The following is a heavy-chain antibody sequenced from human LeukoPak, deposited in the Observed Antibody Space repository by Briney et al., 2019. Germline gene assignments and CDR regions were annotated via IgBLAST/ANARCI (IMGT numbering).Heavy chain of an antibody. CDR2: ISGSADGT. CDR3: AKGIGGTLFDY. J-gene: IGHJ4*02. Sequence: GRSLRLSCAASGFTFGSHAMSWVRQAPGKGLEWVSTISGSADGTHYRDSVKGRFTISRDNSKNTLFLQMNSLSAADTAVYYCAKGIGGTLFDYWGQGTLVTVSS. D-gene: IGHD4-23*01. V-gene: IGHV3-23*01. CDR1: GFTFGSHA.